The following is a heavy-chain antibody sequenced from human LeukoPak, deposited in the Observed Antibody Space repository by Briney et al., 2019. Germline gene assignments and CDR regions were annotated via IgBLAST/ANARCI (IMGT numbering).Heavy chain of an antibody. CDR1: GGSISSGSYY. V-gene: IGHV4-61*02. D-gene: IGHD6-19*01. J-gene: IGHJ5*02. CDR3: ASIPRGSGWYPGP. Sequence: SETLSLTCTVSGGSISSGSYYWSWIRQPAGKGLEWIGRIYTSGSTNYNPSLKSRVTISVDTSKNQFSLKLSSVTAADTAVYYCASIPRGSGWYPGPWGQGTLVTVSS. CDR2: IYTSGST.